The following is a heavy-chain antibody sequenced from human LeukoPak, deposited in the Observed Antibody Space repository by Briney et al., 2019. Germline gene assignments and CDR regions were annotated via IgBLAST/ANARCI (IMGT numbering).Heavy chain of an antibody. D-gene: IGHD2/OR15-2a*01. CDR1: GFTFSNCT. CDR3: APLLTIIH. J-gene: IGHJ4*02. V-gene: IGHV3-23*01. CDR2: ISGNGGAT. Sequence: GRSLRLSCAASGFTFSNCTMSWVRQAPGKGLEWVSSISGNGGATYSADSVKGRFTISRDKSKKMLCLQMNSLSVEDTAVDYCAPLLTIIHWGQGTLVTVSS.